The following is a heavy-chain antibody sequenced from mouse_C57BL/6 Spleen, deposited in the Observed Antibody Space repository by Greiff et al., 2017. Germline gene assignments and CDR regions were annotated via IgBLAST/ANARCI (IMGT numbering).Heavy chain of an antibody. Sequence: VQLQQSGAELVKPGASVKISCKASGYAFSSYWMNWVKQRPGKGLEWIGQIYPGDGDTNYNGKFKGKATLTADKSSSTAYMQLSSLTSEDSAVYFCARSGGYYGSSLDFDYWGQGTTLTVSS. D-gene: IGHD1-1*01. J-gene: IGHJ2*01. CDR3: ARSGGYYGSSLDFDY. V-gene: IGHV1-80*01. CDR2: IYPGDGDT. CDR1: GYAFSSYW.